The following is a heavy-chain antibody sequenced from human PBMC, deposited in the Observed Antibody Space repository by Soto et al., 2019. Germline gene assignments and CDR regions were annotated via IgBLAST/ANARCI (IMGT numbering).Heavy chain of an antibody. D-gene: IGHD2-2*01. CDR1: GFTFRSYW. CDR3: ATGSSARGGFDS. V-gene: IGHV3-7*02. J-gene: IGHJ5*01. CDR2: MNQDGSQK. Sequence: PGGSLRLSCAASGFTFRSYWMSWVRQAPGKGLEWVANMNQDGSQKYYVDSVEGRFTVSRDNAENSLYLQMNSLRAEDTAVYYCATGSSARGGFDSWGQGTMGTVSS.